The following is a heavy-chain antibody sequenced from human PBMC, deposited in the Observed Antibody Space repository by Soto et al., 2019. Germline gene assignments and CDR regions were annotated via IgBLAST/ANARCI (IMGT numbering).Heavy chain of an antibody. V-gene: IGHV3-23*01. CDR3: AKGFDYGENDHIDH. D-gene: IGHD4-17*01. CDR2: ITNTGRTT. CDR1: GFGFSTHS. J-gene: IGHJ4*02. Sequence: GGSLRLSGAASGFGFSTHSLTWVRQAPGKGLEWLSSITNTGRTTHYAASVKGRFTISRENSRNTLHLQMNNLRVDDTAIYYCAKGFDYGENDHIDHWGQGTRVTVSS.